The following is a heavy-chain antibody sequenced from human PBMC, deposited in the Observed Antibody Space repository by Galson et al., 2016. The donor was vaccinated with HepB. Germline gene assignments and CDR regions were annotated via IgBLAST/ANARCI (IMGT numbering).Heavy chain of an antibody. CDR2: FDPKVGET. D-gene: IGHD1-14*01. CDR3: GTGTALLPR. Sequence: SVKVSCKVSGYIFTELSMHWVRQAPGKGLEWMGGFDPKVGETVYVQKFQGRVTMTEDTSTDTAYMELSSLSSEDTAVYYCGTGTALLPRWGKGTTVTVSP. CDR1: GYIFTELS. V-gene: IGHV1-24*01. J-gene: IGHJ6*04.